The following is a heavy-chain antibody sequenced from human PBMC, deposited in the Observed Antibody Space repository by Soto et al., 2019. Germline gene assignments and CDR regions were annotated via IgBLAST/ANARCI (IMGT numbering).Heavy chain of an antibody. CDR3: ARKGDYYDSSVYYPVAFDI. J-gene: IGHJ3*02. Sequence: ASVKVSCKASGYTFTSYAMHWVRQAPGQRLEWMGWINAGNGNTKYSQKFQGRVTITRDTSASTAYMELSSLRSEDTAVYYCARKGDYYDSSVYYPVAFDIWGQGTMVTVSS. CDR2: INAGNGNT. V-gene: IGHV1-3*01. CDR1: GYTFTSYA. D-gene: IGHD3-22*01.